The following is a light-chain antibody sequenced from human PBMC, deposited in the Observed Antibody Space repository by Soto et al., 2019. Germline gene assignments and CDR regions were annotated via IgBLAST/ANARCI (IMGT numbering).Light chain of an antibody. CDR3: SSYTSSSTYV. Sequence: QSVLSQPASVSGSTGQSITISCTRTSSDVGGYNYVSWYQQHPGKAPKLMIYDVSNRPSGVSNRFSGSKSGNTASLTISGLQAEDEADYYCSSYTSSSTYVFGTGTKVTVL. CDR1: SSDVGGYNY. J-gene: IGLJ1*01. V-gene: IGLV2-14*01. CDR2: DVS.